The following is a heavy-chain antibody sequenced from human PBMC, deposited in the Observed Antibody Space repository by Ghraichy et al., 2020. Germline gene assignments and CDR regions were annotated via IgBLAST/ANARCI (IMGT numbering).Heavy chain of an antibody. CDR1: GYTFSNYG. D-gene: IGHD6-19*01. CDR3: ARVLSQSGWGEFDY. J-gene: IGHJ4*02. Sequence: ASVKVSCKASGYTFSNYGLSWVRQAPGQGLEWMGWISAYNDNTNYAQRFQGRVTMTTDTSTSTAYLELRSLRSDDTAVYYCARVLSQSGWGEFDYWGQGTLVTVSS. V-gene: IGHV1-18*01. CDR2: ISAYNDNT.